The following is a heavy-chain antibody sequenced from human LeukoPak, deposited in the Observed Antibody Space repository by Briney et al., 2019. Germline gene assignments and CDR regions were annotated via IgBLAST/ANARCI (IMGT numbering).Heavy chain of an antibody. Sequence: KTSETLSLTCTVSGGSISSSSYYWGRIRQPPGKGLEWIGSIYYSGSTYYNPSLKSRVTISVDTSKNQFSLKLSSVTAADTAVYYCARARRLWLVSYWFDPWGQGTLVTVSS. D-gene: IGHD6-19*01. CDR1: GGSISSSSYY. CDR3: ARARRLWLVSYWFDP. V-gene: IGHV4-39*07. CDR2: IYYSGST. J-gene: IGHJ5*02.